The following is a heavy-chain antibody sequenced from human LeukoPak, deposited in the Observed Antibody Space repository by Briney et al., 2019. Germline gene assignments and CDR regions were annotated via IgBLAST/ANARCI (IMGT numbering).Heavy chain of an antibody. J-gene: IGHJ6*02. CDR2: IYYSGST. CDR3: AREPFNYYYYGMDV. D-gene: IGHD3-16*01. V-gene: IGHV4-31*03. Sequence: SQTLSLTCTVSGGSISSGGYYWSWIRQHPGKGLEWIGYIYYSGSTYYNPSLKSRVTISVDTSKNQFSLKLSSVTAADTAVYYCAREPFNYYYYGMDVWGQGTMVTVSS. CDR1: GGSISSGGYY.